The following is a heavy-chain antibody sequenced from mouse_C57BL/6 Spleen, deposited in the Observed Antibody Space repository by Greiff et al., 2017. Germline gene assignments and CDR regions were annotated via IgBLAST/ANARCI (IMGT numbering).Heavy chain of an antibody. CDR1: GFTFSDYG. D-gene: IGHD3-2*02. J-gene: IGHJ4*01. V-gene: IGHV5-17*01. Sequence: DVMLVESGGGLVKPGGSLKLSCAASGFTFSDYGMHWVRQAPEKGLEWVAYISSGSSTIYYADTVKGRFTISRDNAKNTLFLQMTSLRSEDTAMYYCARRAAQATVDAMDYWGQGTSVTVSS. CDR3: ARRAAQATVDAMDY. CDR2: ISSGSSTI.